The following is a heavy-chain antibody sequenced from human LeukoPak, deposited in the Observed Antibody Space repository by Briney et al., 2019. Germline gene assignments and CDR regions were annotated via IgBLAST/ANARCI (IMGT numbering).Heavy chain of an antibody. V-gene: IGHV3-48*04. D-gene: IGHD6-19*01. CDR2: ISFSVNTK. CDR1: GFTFRDYS. Sequence: PGGSPILSWAASGFTFRDYSMNWVRQAPGKGLEWVSYISFSVNTKYYGDSVKGRFTISRDNAKNSLYLHMDSLRAEDTAVYYCARGAYSSGWAYFDHWGQGTLVTVSS. CDR3: ARGAYSSGWAYFDH. J-gene: IGHJ4*02.